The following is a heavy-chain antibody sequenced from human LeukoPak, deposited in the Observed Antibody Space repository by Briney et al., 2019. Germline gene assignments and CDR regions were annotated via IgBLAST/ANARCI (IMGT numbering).Heavy chain of an antibody. D-gene: IGHD2-21*02. CDR3: AKGRSDFFAYYYYLDV. CDR2: INPSGGST. CDR1: GYTLTSNY. J-gene: IGHJ6*03. V-gene: IGHV1-46*03. Sequence: ASVKVSCKASGYTLTSNYIHWVRQSPGHGLEWMGLINPSGGSTTYAQKFQGRVTMTRDTSTSTVYMELTSLRSEDTAVYYCAKGRSDFFAYYYYLDVWGKGTTVTVSS.